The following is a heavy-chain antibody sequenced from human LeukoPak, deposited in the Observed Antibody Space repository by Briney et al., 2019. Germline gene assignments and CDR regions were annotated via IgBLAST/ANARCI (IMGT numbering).Heavy chain of an antibody. Sequence: PGGSLRLSCVASGSTFKSYGMHWVRQAPGKGLEWVAIIWYDGSNKYYADFVKGRFTTSRDNSKNTLYLQMNSLRADDTAVYYCARVSGYSGTWYVDYWGQGTLVTVSS. CDR2: IWYDGSNK. D-gene: IGHD6-13*01. CDR1: GSTFKSYG. CDR3: ARVSGYSGTWYVDY. V-gene: IGHV3-33*01. J-gene: IGHJ4*02.